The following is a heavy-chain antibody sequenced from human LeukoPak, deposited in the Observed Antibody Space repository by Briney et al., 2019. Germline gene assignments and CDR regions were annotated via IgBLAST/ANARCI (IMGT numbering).Heavy chain of an antibody. CDR3: ARVSNSAHGMDV. CDR2: IGTAGDT. J-gene: IGHJ6*02. Sequence: GGSLRHSCAASGFTFSSYDMHWVRQATGKGLEWVSAIGTAGDTYYPGSVKGRFTISRENAKNSLYLQMNSLRAGDTAVYYCARVSNSAHGMDVWGQGTTVTVSS. CDR1: GFTFSSYD. V-gene: IGHV3-13*01.